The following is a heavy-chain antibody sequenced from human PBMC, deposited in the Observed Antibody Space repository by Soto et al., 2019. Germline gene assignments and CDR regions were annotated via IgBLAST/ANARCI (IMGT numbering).Heavy chain of an antibody. CDR3: ARIAATGRGWDV. V-gene: IGHV3-7*01. Sequence: EVQLVESGGGLVQPGGSLRLSCVDSGFTFSSYWMSWVRQAPVKGLEGGGNIKQDGSEENYVYSLKGRFAISRDNAKNSMYLQMNSLRAEDTAVYYCARIAATGRGWDVWGQGTTVVVSS. J-gene: IGHJ6*02. CDR2: IKQDGSEE. D-gene: IGHD6-13*01. CDR1: GFTFSSYW.